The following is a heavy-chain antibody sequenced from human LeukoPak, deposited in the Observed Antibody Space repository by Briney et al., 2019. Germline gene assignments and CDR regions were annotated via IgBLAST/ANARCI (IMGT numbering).Heavy chain of an antibody. CDR1: GFTFSSYA. V-gene: IGHV3-23*01. J-gene: IGHJ4*02. D-gene: IGHD4-23*01. CDR3: AKDQYGGNPQYYFDY. CDR2: ISGSGGNT. Sequence: GGSLRLSCAASGFTFSSYAMSWVRQAPGKGLEWVSAISGSGGNTYYADSVKGRFTISRDNSKSTLYLQMNSLRAEDTAVYYCAKDQYGGNPQYYFDYWGQGTLVTVSS.